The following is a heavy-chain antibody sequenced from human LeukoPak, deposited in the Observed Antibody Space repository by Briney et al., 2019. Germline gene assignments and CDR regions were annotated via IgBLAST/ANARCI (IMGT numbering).Heavy chain of an antibody. CDR3: ARVGLSHDAFDI. D-gene: IGHD2-8*01. Sequence: PSETLSLTCTVSGGSISSYYWSWIRQPPGKGLEWIGYIYYSGSTNYNPSLKSRVTISVDTSKNQFSLKLSSVTAADTAVYYCARVGLSHDAFDIWGQGTMVTVSS. CDR1: GGSISSYY. J-gene: IGHJ3*02. CDR2: IYYSGST. V-gene: IGHV4-59*08.